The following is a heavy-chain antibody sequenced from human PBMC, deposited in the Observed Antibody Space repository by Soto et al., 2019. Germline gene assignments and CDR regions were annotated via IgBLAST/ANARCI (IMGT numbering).Heavy chain of an antibody. CDR1: GGTFSSYA. V-gene: IGHV1-69*13. D-gene: IGHD5-12*01. J-gene: IGHJ4*02. Sequence: SVKLSCKASGGTFSSYAISWVRHAPGQGLEWMGGIIPIFGTANYAQKFQGRVTITADESTSTAYMELNRLRSEDTAVYYCVRDSPIGSTFSGYDGIDCWGQGTLVTVAS. CDR2: IIPIFGTA. CDR3: VRDSPIGSTFSGYDGIDC.